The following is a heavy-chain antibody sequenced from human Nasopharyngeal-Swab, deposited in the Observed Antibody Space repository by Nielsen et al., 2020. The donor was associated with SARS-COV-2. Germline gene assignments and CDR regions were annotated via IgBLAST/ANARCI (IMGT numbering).Heavy chain of an antibody. CDR2: INPNSGGT. CDR1: GYTFTGYY. Sequence: ASVKVSCKASGYTFTGYYMHWVRQAPGQGLEWMGWINPNSGGTNYAQKFQGRVTMTRDTSISTAYMELSRLRSDDTAVYYCARDGGAAAGYNWFGPWGQGTLVTVSS. D-gene: IGHD6-13*01. V-gene: IGHV1-2*02. J-gene: IGHJ5*02. CDR3: ARDGGAAAGYNWFGP.